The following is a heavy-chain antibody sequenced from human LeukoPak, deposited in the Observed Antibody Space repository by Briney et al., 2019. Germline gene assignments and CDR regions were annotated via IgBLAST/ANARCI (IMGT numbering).Heavy chain of an antibody. J-gene: IGHJ4*02. Sequence: GGSLRLSCAAFGFTFSSYSMNWVRQAPGKGLEWVSSISSSSSYIYYADSVKGRFTISRDNSKNTLYLQMNSLRAEDTAVYYCAKGTGNIVATIDYWGQGTLVTVSS. V-gene: IGHV3-21*01. CDR3: AKGTGNIVATIDY. D-gene: IGHD5-12*01. CDR2: ISSSSSYI. CDR1: GFTFSSYS.